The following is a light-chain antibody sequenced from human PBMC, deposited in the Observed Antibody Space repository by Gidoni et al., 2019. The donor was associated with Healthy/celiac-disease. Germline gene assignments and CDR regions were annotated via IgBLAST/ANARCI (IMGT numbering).Light chain of an antibody. CDR1: SSDVGGYNY. CDR2: DVS. J-gene: IGLJ1*01. Sequence: QSALTQPASVSGSPGQPITISCTGTSSDVGGYNYVSWYQQHPGKAPKLMIYDVSNRPSGVSNRFSGSKSDNTASLTISGLQAEDEADYYCSSYTSSSTIVFGTGTKVTVL. CDR3: SSYTSSSTIV. V-gene: IGLV2-14*01.